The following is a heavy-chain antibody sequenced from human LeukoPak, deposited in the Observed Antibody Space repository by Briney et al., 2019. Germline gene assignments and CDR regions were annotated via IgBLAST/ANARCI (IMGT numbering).Heavy chain of an antibody. D-gene: IGHD7-27*01. CDR2: IRVSYET. CDR3: AKGTGDMGYYFDY. V-gene: IGHV3-23*01. CDR1: GFIFNNAW. J-gene: IGHJ4*02. Sequence: GGSLRLSCAASGFIFNNAWMSWVRQAPGKGLEWVSGIRVSYETYYADSVKGRFTISRDNSDNTLYLQMSGLRAEDTAVYYCAKGTGDMGYYFDYWGQGTLVTVSS.